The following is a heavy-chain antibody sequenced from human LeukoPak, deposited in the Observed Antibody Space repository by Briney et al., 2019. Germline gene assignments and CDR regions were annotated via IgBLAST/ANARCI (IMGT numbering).Heavy chain of an antibody. CDR1: GGSISSTSYY. CDR3: ARRIGGSAEIDY. CDR2: ISYSGST. J-gene: IGHJ4*02. Sequence: SETLSLTCTVSGGSISSTSYYWGWIRQPPGKGLEGIGSISYSGSTYYNPSLKSRVTISVDTSKNQLSLKLSSVTAADTAVFYCARRIGGSAEIDYWGQGTLVTVSS. D-gene: IGHD1-26*01. V-gene: IGHV4-39*01.